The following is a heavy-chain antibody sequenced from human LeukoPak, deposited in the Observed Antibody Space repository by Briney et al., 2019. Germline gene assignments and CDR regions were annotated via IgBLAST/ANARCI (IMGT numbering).Heavy chain of an antibody. CDR1: DGSISRSDYY. Sequence: SETLSLTCTVSDGSISRSDYYWGWIRQSPGKGLEWIGSIYYSGNTYYNPSLKSRVTISLDTSKNQFSLKLNSVTAADTAVYYCSSGAYSGHYWGQGTLVTVSS. CDR3: SSGAYSGHY. V-gene: IGHV4-39*07. J-gene: IGHJ4*02. D-gene: IGHD1-26*01. CDR2: IYYSGNT.